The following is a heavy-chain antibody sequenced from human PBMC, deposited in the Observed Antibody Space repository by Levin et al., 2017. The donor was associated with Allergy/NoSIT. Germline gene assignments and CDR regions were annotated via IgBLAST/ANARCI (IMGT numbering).Heavy chain of an antibody. Sequence: GESLKISCKASGYTFTSYGISWVRQAPGQGLEWMGWISVYNGNTNYAQKLQGRVTMTTDTSTTTAYMELRSLRSDDTAVYYCARMGDYFDWLYDWGQGTLVTVSS. D-gene: IGHD3-16*01. V-gene: IGHV1-18*01. CDR3: ARMGDYFDWLYD. J-gene: IGHJ5*02. CDR2: ISVYNGNT. CDR1: GYTFTSYG.